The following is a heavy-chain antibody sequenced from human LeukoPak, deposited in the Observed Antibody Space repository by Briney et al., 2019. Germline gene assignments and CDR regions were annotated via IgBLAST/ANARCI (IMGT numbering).Heavy chain of an antibody. Sequence: PSETLSLTCTVSGGSISSSSYYWSWIRQPPGKGLEWIGEINHSGSTNYNPSLKSRVTISVDTSKNQFSLKLSSVTAADTAVYYCARGSEYSSSSGVDYWGQGTLVTVSS. J-gene: IGHJ4*02. V-gene: IGHV4-39*07. CDR1: GGSISSSSYY. CDR2: INHSGST. CDR3: ARGSEYSSSSGVDY. D-gene: IGHD6-6*01.